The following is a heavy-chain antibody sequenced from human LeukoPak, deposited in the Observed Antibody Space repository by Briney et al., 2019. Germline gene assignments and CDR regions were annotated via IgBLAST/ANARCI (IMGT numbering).Heavy chain of an antibody. J-gene: IGHJ4*02. CDR1: GFMFSSIW. CDR2: IKEDGTET. Sequence: GGSLRLSCAASGFMFSSIWMSWVHLAPGKGLEWVANIKEDGTETYYVDSVKGRFTISRDNAKNSLYLQMNSLRVEDTAVYYCAKEGRSLQTYWGQGTLVTVSS. D-gene: IGHD5-24*01. V-gene: IGHV3-7*03. CDR3: AKEGRSLQTY.